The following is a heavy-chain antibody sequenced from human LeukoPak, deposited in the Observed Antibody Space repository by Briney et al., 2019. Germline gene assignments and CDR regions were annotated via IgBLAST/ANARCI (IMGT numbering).Heavy chain of an antibody. V-gene: IGHV3-48*04. D-gene: IGHD3-10*02. Sequence: GGSVTLSCAASGFTFSSYWMSWVRQIPGKGREGVSYISRSGSTIYYEDSVKDRFTISRDNAKNSLYLQMNSLRAEDTAVYYCAELGITMIGGVWGKGTAVTISS. J-gene: IGHJ6*04. CDR2: ISRSGSTI. CDR1: GFTFSSYW. CDR3: AELGITMIGGV.